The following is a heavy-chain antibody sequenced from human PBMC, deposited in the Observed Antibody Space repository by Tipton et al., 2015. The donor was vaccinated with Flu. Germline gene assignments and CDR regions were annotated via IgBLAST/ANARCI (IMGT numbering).Heavy chain of an antibody. CDR2: IKIKAHGYST. CDR1: GITFSDHW. D-gene: IGHD2-15*01. J-gene: IGHJ4*02. CDR3: TDSGTPY. V-gene: IGHV3-72*01. Sequence: SLRLSCAASGITFSDHWMDWVRQAPGKGLEWVGRIKIKAHGYSTEYAPSVNGRFTISRDDSKNSVYLQMNSLKTEDTAVYYCTDSGTPYWGQGTLVTVSS.